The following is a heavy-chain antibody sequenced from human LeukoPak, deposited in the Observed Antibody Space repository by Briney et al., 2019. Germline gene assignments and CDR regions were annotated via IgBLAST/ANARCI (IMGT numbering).Heavy chain of an antibody. CDR1: GFTFSTYS. CDR2: ISGTSSLI. J-gene: IGHJ4*02. D-gene: IGHD3-9*01. Sequence: GGSLRLSCAASGFTFSTYSMNWVRQAPGKGLEWVSYISGTSSLIYYADSVKGRFTISRDNAKNSLYLQMNSLRAEDTAVYYCARGVVRYFDYWGQGALVTVSS. V-gene: IGHV3-48*01. CDR3: ARGVVRYFDY.